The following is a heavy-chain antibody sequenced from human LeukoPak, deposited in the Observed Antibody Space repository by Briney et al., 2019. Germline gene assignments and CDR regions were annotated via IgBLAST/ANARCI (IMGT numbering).Heavy chain of an antibody. V-gene: IGHV1-46*01. CDR3: ARDNSVGDNAWWFDP. D-gene: IGHD1-26*01. CDR2: INPTGGST. CDR1: GYTFTSYY. Sequence: ASVNVSCKASGYTFTSYYMHWVRQAPGQGREWMGLINPTGGSTGYAQKFQGRVTMTRDMSTSTDYMELSSLRSEDTAIYYCARDNSVGDNAWWFDPWGQGTLVTVSS. J-gene: IGHJ5*02.